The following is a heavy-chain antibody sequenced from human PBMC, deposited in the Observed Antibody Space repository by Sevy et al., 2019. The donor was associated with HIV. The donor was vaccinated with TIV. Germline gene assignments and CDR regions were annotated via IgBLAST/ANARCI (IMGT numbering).Heavy chain of an antibody. Sequence: ASVKVSCKASGGTFSSYAISWVRQAPGQGLEWMGRIIPIFGTANYAQKFQGRVTITADESTSIAYMELSSRRSEDTAVYYCARETSYYDSSGYYSDYWGQGTLVTVSS. CDR1: GGTFSSYA. V-gene: IGHV1-69*13. CDR3: ARETSYYDSSGYYSDY. CDR2: IIPIFGTA. J-gene: IGHJ4*02. D-gene: IGHD3-22*01.